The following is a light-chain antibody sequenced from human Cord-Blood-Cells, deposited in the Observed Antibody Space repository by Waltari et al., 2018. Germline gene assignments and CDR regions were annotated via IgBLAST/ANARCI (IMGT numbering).Light chain of an antibody. CDR2: AAS. J-gene: IGKJ1*01. CDR1: QSISSY. CDR3: QQSYSTPWT. V-gene: IGKV1-39*01. Sequence: DIQMTQSPSPLSASVGDRVTITCRASQSISSYLNWYQQKPGKAPKLLIYAASSLQSGVPSRFSGSGSGTDVTLTISSLQPEDFATYYCQQSYSTPWTFGQGTKVEIK.